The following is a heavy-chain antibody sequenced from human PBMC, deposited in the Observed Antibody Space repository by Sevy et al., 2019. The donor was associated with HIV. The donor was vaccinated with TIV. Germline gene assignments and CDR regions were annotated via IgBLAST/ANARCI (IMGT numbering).Heavy chain of an antibody. V-gene: IGHV3-30*02. CDR2: IRYDRSNK. Sequence: GGSLRLSCAASGFTFSSYGMHWVRQAPGKGLEWVAFIRYDRSNKYYADFVKGRFTISKVNSKNTLYLQMNSLRTEDTAVYYCAKDLDLYSSSTYYYYYSMDVWGQGTPVTVSS. CDR1: GFTFSSYG. D-gene: IGHD6-6*01. CDR3: AKDLDLYSSSTYYYYYSMDV. J-gene: IGHJ6*02.